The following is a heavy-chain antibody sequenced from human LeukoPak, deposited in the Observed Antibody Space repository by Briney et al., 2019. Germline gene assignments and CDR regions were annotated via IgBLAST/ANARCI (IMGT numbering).Heavy chain of an antibody. J-gene: IGHJ4*02. CDR1: GFTFSSYW. CDR3: ARVDLSGSYDSFPEYFDY. D-gene: IGHD1-26*01. CDR2: IKQDGSEK. Sequence: AGGSLRLSCAASGFTFSSYWMSWVRQAPGKGLEWVANIKQDGSEKYYVDSVKGRFTISRDNAKNSLYLQMNSLRAEDTAVYYCARVDLSGSYDSFPEYFDYWGQGTLVTVSS. V-gene: IGHV3-7*04.